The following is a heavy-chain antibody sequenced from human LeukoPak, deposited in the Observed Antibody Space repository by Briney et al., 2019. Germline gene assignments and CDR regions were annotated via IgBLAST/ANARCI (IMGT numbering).Heavy chain of an antibody. CDR1: GFTFSSYG. Sequence: GGSLRLSCAASGFTFSSYGMRWVRQAPGKGLEWVAFIRYDGSNKYYADSVKGRFTISRDNSKNTLYLQMTSLRAEDTAVYYCAKEFSLAATPGRAFDIWGQGTMVTVSS. CDR2: IRYDGSNK. D-gene: IGHD2-15*01. J-gene: IGHJ3*02. V-gene: IGHV3-30*02. CDR3: AKEFSLAATPGRAFDI.